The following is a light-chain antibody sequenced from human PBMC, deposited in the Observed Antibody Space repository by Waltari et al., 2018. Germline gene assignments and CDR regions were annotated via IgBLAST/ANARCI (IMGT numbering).Light chain of an antibody. CDR2: GVS. CDR1: QSFSSN. Sequence: EMVMTQSPATLSVSPGERATLSCRASQSFSSNLAWYQHKPGQAPRPLIYGVSTRAAGVPARFSGSGSETEFTLTIRSLQSEDFAVYYCQHYSNWPTFGQGTRVEIK. J-gene: IGKJ1*01. CDR3: QHYSNWPT. V-gene: IGKV3-15*01.